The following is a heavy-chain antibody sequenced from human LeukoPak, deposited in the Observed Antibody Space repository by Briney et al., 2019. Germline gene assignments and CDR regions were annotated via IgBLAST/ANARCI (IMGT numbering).Heavy chain of an antibody. CDR2: INPNSGGT. D-gene: IGHD5-24*01. Sequence: ASVKVSCKASGYTFTGYYMHWVRQAPGQGLEWTGWINPNSGGTNYAQKFQGRVTMTRDTSISTAYMELSRLRSDDTAVYYCARCEVARGWFDPWGQGTLVTVSS. CDR3: ARCEVARGWFDP. V-gene: IGHV1-2*02. CDR1: GYTFTGYY. J-gene: IGHJ5*02.